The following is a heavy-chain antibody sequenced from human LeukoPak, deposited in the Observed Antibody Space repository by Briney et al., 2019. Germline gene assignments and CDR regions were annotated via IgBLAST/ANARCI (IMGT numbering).Heavy chain of an antibody. V-gene: IGHV1-69*13. D-gene: IGHD5-24*01. CDR1: GYTFTSYY. CDR3: ARSEQDGYNLNWFDP. CDR2: IIPIFGTA. J-gene: IGHJ5*02. Sequence: ASVKVSCKASGYTFTSYYMHWVRQAPGQGLEWMGGIIPIFGTANYAQKFQGRVTITADESTSTAYMELSSLRSEDTAVYYCARSEQDGYNLNWFDPWGQGTLVTVSS.